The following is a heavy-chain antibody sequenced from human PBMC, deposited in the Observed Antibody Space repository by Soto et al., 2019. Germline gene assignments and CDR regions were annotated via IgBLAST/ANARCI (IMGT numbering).Heavy chain of an antibody. CDR2: TIPMFGTT. CDR3: TRCGLRYHSIGDFLGIDGMDV. J-gene: IGHJ6*02. Sequence: QVQLVQSGAEVKKPESSVRVSCKASGGTFNSYAITWVRQAPGQGLEWMGGTIPMFGTTNYAEKFQGGVTITAEESTNTAYMELSSLRSEETAVYYCTRCGLRYHSIGDFLGIDGMDVWGQGSTVIVSS. D-gene: IGHD2-21*01. CDR1: GGTFNSYA. V-gene: IGHV1-69*12.